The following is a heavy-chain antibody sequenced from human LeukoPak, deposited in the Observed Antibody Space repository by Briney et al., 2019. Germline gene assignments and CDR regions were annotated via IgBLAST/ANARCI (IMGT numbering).Heavy chain of an antibody. V-gene: IGHV3-53*01. CDR2: IYSADSA. J-gene: IGHJ4*02. CDR3: ARDGGRGGDCDY. Sequence: GRSLRLSCAASGFTVSRNYMSWVRQAPGRGLEWVSVIYSADSAYYADSVRGRFTISRDNSKNTLYLQMNSLRADDTAVYYCARDGGRGGDCDYWGQGTLVTVSS. CDR1: GFTVSRNY. D-gene: IGHD2-21*02.